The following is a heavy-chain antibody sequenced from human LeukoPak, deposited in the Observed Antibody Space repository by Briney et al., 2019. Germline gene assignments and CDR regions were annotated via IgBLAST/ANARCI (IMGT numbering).Heavy chain of an antibody. CDR3: ARDHVIKQAPPGY. J-gene: IGHJ4*02. CDR2: VWFDGTNK. D-gene: IGHD3-10*01. Sequence: QTGGSLRLSCVASGVTFSSYAMSWVRQAPGKGLEWVAVVWFDGTNKYYADSVKGRFTISRDNSKNTVYLQMNSLRAEDTAVYYCARDHVIKQAPPGYWGQGTLVTVSS. CDR1: GVTFSSYA. V-gene: IGHV3-33*08.